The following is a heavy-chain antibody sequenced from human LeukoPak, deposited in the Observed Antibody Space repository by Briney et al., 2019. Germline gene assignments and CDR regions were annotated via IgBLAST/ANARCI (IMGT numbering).Heavy chain of an antibody. Sequence: PGGSLRLSCVASGFTFSSYWMHWVRQVPGKGLLWVSRINQDGSTTNYADSVKGRFTISRDNAKNTLYLQMNSLRAEDTAVYYCAKDPAIAVAANDYWGQGTLVTVSS. CDR3: AKDPAIAVAANDY. J-gene: IGHJ4*02. V-gene: IGHV3-74*01. CDR1: GFTFSSYW. CDR2: INQDGSTT. D-gene: IGHD6-19*01.